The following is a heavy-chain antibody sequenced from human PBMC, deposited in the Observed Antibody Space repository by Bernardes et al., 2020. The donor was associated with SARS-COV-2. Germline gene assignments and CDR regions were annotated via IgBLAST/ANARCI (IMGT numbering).Heavy chain of an antibody. V-gene: IGHV1-46*01. CDR1: GYTFTSYY. Sequence: ASVKVSCNASGYTFTSYYMHWVRQAPGQGLEWMGIINPSGGSTSYAQKFQGRVTMTRDTSTSTVYMELSSLRSEDTAVYYCARDIENYYDSSGYSYYYYYGMDVWGQGTTVTVSS. CDR3: ARDIENYYDSSGYSYYYYYGMDV. J-gene: IGHJ6*02. CDR2: INPSGGST. D-gene: IGHD3-22*01.